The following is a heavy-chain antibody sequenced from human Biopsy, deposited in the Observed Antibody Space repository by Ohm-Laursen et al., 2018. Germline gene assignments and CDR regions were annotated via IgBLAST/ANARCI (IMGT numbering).Heavy chain of an antibody. D-gene: IGHD3-16*01. Sequence: SDTLSLTCAVTYGSISGHFWSWIRQAPGKGLEWIGYVYYNGNTNYSPSLKSRATISLDTSKDRFSLKLTSVTAADTALYYCTRAGGGKIYGLWGQGTLVTVSS. V-gene: IGHV4-59*11. CDR3: TRAGGGKIYGL. CDR1: YGSISGHF. J-gene: IGHJ4*02. CDR2: VYYNGNT.